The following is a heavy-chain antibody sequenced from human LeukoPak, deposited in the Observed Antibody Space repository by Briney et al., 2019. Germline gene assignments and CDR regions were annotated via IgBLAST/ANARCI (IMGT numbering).Heavy chain of an antibody. V-gene: IGHV4-61*01. J-gene: IGHJ6*04. CDR2: IYYSGST. Sequence: KASETLSLTCTVSGVSVSSGSYYWRWLRQPPGKGLEWIGYIYYSGSTNYNPSLKSRVTISVDTSKNQFSLKLSSVTAADTAVYYCARWVLRYFDWLLYPYGMDVWGKGTTVTVSS. CDR3: ARWVLRYFDWLLYPYGMDV. CDR1: GVSVSSGSYY. D-gene: IGHD3-9*01.